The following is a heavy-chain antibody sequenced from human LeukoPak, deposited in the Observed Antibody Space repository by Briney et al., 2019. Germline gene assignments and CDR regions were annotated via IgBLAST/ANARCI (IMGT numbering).Heavy chain of an antibody. J-gene: IGHJ3*02. CDR2: IYYSGST. CDR1: GGSISSYY. CDR3: ARESHDYYGSGSYAFDI. Sequence: PSETLSLTCTVSGGSISSYYWSWIRQPPGKGLEWIGYIYYSGSTYYNPSLKSRVTISVDTSKNQFSLKLSSVTAADTAVYYCARESHDYYGSGSYAFDIWGQGTMVTVSS. D-gene: IGHD3-10*01. V-gene: IGHV4-59*12.